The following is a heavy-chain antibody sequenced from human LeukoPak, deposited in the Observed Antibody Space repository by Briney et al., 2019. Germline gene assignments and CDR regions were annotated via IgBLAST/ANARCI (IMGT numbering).Heavy chain of an antibody. CDR2: IYYSGST. CDR3: ASPSSDYYDSSGYRYYYYMDV. V-gene: IGHV4-39*01. Sequence: SETLSLTCTVSGDSISSSSYYWGWIRQPPGKGLEWIGSIYYSGSTYYNPSLKSRVTISVDTSKNQFSLKLSSVTAADTAVYYCASPSSDYYDSSGYRYYYYMDVWGKGTTVTISS. CDR1: GDSISSSSYY. D-gene: IGHD3-22*01. J-gene: IGHJ6*03.